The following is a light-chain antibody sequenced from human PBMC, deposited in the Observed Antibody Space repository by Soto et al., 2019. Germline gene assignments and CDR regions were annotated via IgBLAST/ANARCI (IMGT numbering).Light chain of an antibody. CDR1: RGIDTY. V-gene: IGKV3-11*01. J-gene: IGKJ4*01. Sequence: EIVLTQSPATLSLSPGERATLSCRASRGIDTYLAWYQQKRGQAPRLLIYDASNRTTGIPARFSGGGSGTDGTRSISSLETDDFAVYYCQQRSSWPLTCGGGTKVEIK. CDR3: QQRSSWPLT. CDR2: DAS.